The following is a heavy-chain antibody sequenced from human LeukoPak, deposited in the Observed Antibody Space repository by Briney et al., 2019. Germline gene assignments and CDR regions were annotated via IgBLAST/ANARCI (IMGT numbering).Heavy chain of an antibody. Sequence: GRSLRLSCAASGVTFSSYVMHWVRQDPGKGLEWVAVISYDGSNNNYADSVKGRFTISRDNSKNTLYLQMNSLRAEDTAVYYCAKDPVVRRWVLAYYFDYWGQGTLVTVSS. D-gene: IGHD5-24*01. V-gene: IGHV3-30*18. J-gene: IGHJ4*02. CDR3: AKDPVVRRWVLAYYFDY. CDR1: GVTFSSYV. CDR2: ISYDGSNN.